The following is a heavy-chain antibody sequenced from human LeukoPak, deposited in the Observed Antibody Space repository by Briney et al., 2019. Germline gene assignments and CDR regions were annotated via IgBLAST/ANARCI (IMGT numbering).Heavy chain of an antibody. CDR2: IHYSGST. CDR3: ASSGYYYSPTHFDY. CDR1: GGSISSSSYY. J-gene: IGHJ4*02. D-gene: IGHD3-22*01. Sequence: SETLSLTCTVSGGSISSSSYYWGWIRQPPGKGLEWIGSIHYSGSTYYNPSLKSRVTISVDTSKNQFSLKLSSVTAADTAVYYCASSGYYYSPTHFDYWGQGTLVTVSS. V-gene: IGHV4-39*01.